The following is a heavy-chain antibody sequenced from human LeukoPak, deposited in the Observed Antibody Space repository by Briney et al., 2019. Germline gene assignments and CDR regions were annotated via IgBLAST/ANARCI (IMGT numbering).Heavy chain of an antibody. CDR3: VKSIAFRGESVFDI. CDR1: NGSITSYY. V-gene: IGHV4-59*01. J-gene: IGHJ3*02. CDR2: IHYSGST. D-gene: IGHD6-6*01. Sequence: LETLSLTCNVSNGSITSYYWGWVRQPPGKGLEFIGYIHYSGSTNYNPSLKSRVAISAEKSKNQFSLKLSSVTAADTALYFCVKSIAFRGESVFDIWGQRTMVTVSS.